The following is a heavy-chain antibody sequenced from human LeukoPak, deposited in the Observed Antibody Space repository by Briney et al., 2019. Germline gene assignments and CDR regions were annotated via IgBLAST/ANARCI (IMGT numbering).Heavy chain of an antibody. J-gene: IGHJ3*02. CDR3: ATAPYYYGSGSYLSDAFDI. V-gene: IGHV3-30-3*01. Sequence: GGSLRLSCAASGFTFSSYAMHWVRQAPGKGLEWVAVISYDGSNKYYADSVKGRFTISRDNSKNTLYLQMNSLRAEDTAVYYCATAPYYYGSGSYLSDAFDIWGQGTMVTVSS. D-gene: IGHD3-10*01. CDR1: GFTFSSYA. CDR2: ISYDGSNK.